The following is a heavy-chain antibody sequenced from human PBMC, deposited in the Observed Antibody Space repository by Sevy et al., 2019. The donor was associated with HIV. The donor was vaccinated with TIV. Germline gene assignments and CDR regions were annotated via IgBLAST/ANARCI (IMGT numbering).Heavy chain of an antibody. J-gene: IGHJ4*02. CDR1: GFTFSSYS. Sequence: GGSLGLSCAASGFTFSSYSMNWVRQAPGKGLEWVSYISSSSTIYYADSVKGRFTISRDNAKNSLYLQMNSLRAEDTAVYYCARDEGCFDYWGQGTLVTVSS. V-gene: IGHV3-48*01. CDR3: ARDEGCFDY. CDR2: ISSSSTI.